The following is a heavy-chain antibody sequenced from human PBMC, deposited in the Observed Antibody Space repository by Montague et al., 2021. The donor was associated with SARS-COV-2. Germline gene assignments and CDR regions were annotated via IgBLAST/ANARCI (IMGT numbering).Heavy chain of an antibody. Sequence: SETLSLTCTVSGGSISSYYWSWIRQPPGKGLERIGYIYYSGSTNYNPFLKSRVTISVDTSKNQFSLKLSSVTAADTAVYYCARRSLGYCSGGSCYSAFDPWGQGTLVTVSS. CDR3: ARRSLGYCSGGSCYSAFDP. J-gene: IGHJ5*02. CDR2: IYYSGST. V-gene: IGHV4-59*01. CDR1: GGSISSYY. D-gene: IGHD2-15*01.